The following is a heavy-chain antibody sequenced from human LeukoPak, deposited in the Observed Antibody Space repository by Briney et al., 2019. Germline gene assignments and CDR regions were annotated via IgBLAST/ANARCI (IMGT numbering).Heavy chain of an antibody. CDR1: GFTFSGFW. J-gene: IGHJ4*02. V-gene: IGHV3-7*01. Sequence: GGSLRLSCAASGFTFSGFWMSWVRQAPGKGLEWMANINQDGSEKYYVDSVKGRFTISRDNAKSSLYLQMNSLRAEDTAVYYCARDQVGPEDWGQGTLVTVSS. CDR3: ARDQVGPED. CDR2: INQDGSEK. D-gene: IGHD1-26*01.